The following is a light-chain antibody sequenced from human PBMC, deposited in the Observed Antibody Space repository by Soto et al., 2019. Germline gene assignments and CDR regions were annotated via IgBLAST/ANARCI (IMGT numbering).Light chain of an antibody. Sequence: DIQMTQSPSSLSASVGDRVTITCRASQSISNYLNWYQQKPGKAPNLLIYDASSLQSGVPSRFSGSGSGTDFTFTISSLQPEDFATYYCQQANSFPLTFGGGTKVEI. V-gene: IGKV1-39*01. J-gene: IGKJ4*01. CDR1: QSISNY. CDR3: QQANSFPLT. CDR2: DAS.